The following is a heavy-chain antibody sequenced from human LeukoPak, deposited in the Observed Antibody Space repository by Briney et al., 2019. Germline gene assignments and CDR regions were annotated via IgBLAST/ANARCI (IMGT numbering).Heavy chain of an antibody. V-gene: IGHV4-59*01. CDR3: ARCRYANAFDI. CDR2: MYDSGST. D-gene: IGHD5-12*01. CDR1: GGSISSYY. J-gene: IGHJ3*02. Sequence: SETLSLTCSVSGGSISSYYWSWIRQPPGKGLELIGYMYDSGSTNNNSSLKSRVTISVDTSKNQFSLRLSSVTAADTAVYYCARCRYANAFDIWGQGTMVTVSS.